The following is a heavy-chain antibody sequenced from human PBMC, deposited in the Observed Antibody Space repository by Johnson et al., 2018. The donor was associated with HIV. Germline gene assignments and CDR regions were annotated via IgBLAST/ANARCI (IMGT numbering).Heavy chain of an antibody. Sequence: VQLVESVGGLVQPGGSLRLSCAASGFTFSSYDMHWVRQATGKGLEWVSAIGSAGDTYYPGSVKGRFTISRENAKNSLYLLMNSLRAGDTAVYYCARQGSATGAFDIWGQGTMVTVSS. V-gene: IGHV3-13*01. CDR1: GFTFSSYD. J-gene: IGHJ3*02. CDR3: ARQGSATGAFDI. CDR2: IGSAGDT. D-gene: IGHD1-26*01.